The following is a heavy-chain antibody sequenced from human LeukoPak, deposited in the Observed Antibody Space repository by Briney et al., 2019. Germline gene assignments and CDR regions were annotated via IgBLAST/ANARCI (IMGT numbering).Heavy chain of an antibody. V-gene: IGHV3-7*01. Sequence: GGSLRLSCAASGFTFRNAWMSWVRQAPGKGLEWVANINPDGSEKYYADSVKGRFAISRDNAENSLYLQMNSLRAEDTAVYYCARYGNGAWLAHYAFDSWGQGTMVTVSS. J-gene: IGHJ3*02. CDR2: INPDGSEK. CDR3: ARYGNGAWLAHYAFDS. CDR1: GFTFRNAW. D-gene: IGHD6-19*01.